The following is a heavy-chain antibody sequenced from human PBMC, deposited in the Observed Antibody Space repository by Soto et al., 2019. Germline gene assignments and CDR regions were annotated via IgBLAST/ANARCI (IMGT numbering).Heavy chain of an antibody. V-gene: IGHV3-23*01. CDR3: AKNPGYYYDSTGYHFDY. J-gene: IGHJ4*02. Sequence: GGSMRLSCAASGFTVSSNHMSWVRQAPGKGLEWVSAISYGGGTTYYADSVKGRFTISRDNSKNTLYLQMNSLRAEDTAVYYCAKNPGYYYDSTGYHFDYWGQGTLVTVSS. D-gene: IGHD3-22*01. CDR2: ISYGGGTT. CDR1: GFTVSSNH.